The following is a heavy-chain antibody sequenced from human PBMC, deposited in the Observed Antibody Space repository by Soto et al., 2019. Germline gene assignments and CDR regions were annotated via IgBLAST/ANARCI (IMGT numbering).Heavy chain of an antibody. V-gene: IGHV1-18*04. J-gene: IGHJ2*01. D-gene: IGHD3-10*01. Sequence: QVQLVQSGAEVKKPGASVKVSCKASGYTFTSYGISWVRQAPGQGLEWMGWISAYNGNTNYAQKLQGRVTMTTDTSTRTGYMEPRGLRSDDTGVYYCARRSPSLGAGSGSSPPPPDWYFDLWGRGTLVTVSS. CDR3: ARRSPSLGAGSGSSPPPPDWYFDL. CDR1: GYTFTSYG. CDR2: ISAYNGNT.